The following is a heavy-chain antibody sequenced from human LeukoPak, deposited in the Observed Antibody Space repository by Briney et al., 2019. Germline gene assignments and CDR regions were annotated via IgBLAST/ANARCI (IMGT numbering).Heavy chain of an antibody. D-gene: IGHD2-2*01. J-gene: IGHJ4*02. Sequence: GGSLRLSCAAAGFTFSNGWMSWVRQAPGKGLECVGRIKSKSERGATDYAAPVKGRFTIPRDGSKNTVYLHMNSLKTEHTAVYFCTSNLYCSTSSCYPLDNWGQGTLVAVSP. CDR3: TSNLYCSTSSCYPLDN. V-gene: IGHV3-15*01. CDR2: IKSKSERGAT. CDR1: GFTFSNGW.